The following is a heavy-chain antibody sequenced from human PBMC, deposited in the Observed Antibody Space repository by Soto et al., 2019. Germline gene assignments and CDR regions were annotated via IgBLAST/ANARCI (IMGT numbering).Heavy chain of an antibody. V-gene: IGHV4-39*01. CDR3: ERHPYSGITGTLVWFDP. J-gene: IGHJ5*02. CDR1: GGSISSSSYY. D-gene: IGHD1-7*01. Sequence: QLQLQESGPGLVKPSETLSLTCTVSGGSISSSSYYWGWIRQPPGKGLEWIGSIYYSGSTYYNPSLKRRVTISVDTSKNQFSLKLSSVTAADTAVYYCERHPYSGITGTLVWFDPWGQGTLVTVSS. CDR2: IYYSGST.